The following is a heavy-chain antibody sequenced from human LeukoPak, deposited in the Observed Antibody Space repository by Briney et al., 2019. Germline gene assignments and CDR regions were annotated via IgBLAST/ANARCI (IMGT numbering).Heavy chain of an antibody. J-gene: IGHJ5*02. V-gene: IGHV4-59*01. D-gene: IGHD3-3*01. CDR3: AIVGNYDFWSGATWFDP. CDR1: GGSLRSYF. CDR2: IYYSGST. Sequence: PSETLSLTCPVSGGSLRSYFWSWIRQPPGKGLEGMGYIYYSGSTNYNPSLKSRVTISVDASKNQSSLKLSSVTAADTAVYYCAIVGNYDFWSGATWFDPWGQGTLVTVSS.